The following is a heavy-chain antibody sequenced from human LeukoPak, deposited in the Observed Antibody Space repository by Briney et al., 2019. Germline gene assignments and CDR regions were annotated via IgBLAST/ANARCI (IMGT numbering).Heavy chain of an antibody. Sequence: GASVKVSCKASGYTFTGYYMHWVRRAPGQGLEWMGWINPNSGGTNYAQKFQGRVTITRNTSISTAYMELSSLRSEDTAVYYCARGYWGSDFDYWGQGTLVTVSS. CDR2: INPNSGGT. V-gene: IGHV1-2*02. D-gene: IGHD7-27*01. J-gene: IGHJ4*02. CDR3: ARGYWGSDFDY. CDR1: GYTFTGYY.